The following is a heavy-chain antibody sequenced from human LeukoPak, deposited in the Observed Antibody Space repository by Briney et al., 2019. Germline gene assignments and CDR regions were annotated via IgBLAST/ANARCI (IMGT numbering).Heavy chain of an antibody. CDR1: GGSISSYY. V-gene: IGHV4-59*01. CDR2: IYYSGGT. D-gene: IGHD5-18*01. Sequence: SETLSLTCTVSGGSISSYYWSWIRQPPGKGLEWIGYIYYSGGTNYNPSLKSRVTISVDTSKNQFSLKLSSVTAADTAVYYCARDIPGYSYGSAFDIWGQGTMVTVSS. CDR3: ARDIPGYSYGSAFDI. J-gene: IGHJ3*02.